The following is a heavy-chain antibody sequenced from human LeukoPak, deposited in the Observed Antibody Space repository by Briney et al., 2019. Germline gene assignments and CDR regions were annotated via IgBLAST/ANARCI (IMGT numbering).Heavy chain of an antibody. J-gene: IGHJ6*03. CDR1: GFTFSTYW. V-gene: IGHV3-7*01. CDR3: ATAPKDSYYYYMDV. CDR2: IRKDGSDI. Sequence: GRSLRLSCAASGFTFSTYWMSWVRQAPGKGLEWVANIRKDGSDIHYVDSVKGRFTISRDNAKNSLYLQMNSLRAEDTAVYYCATAPKDSYYYYMDVWGKGTTVTVSS.